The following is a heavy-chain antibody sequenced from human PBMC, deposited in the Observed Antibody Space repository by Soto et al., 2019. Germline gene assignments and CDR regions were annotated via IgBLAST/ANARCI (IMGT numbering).Heavy chain of an antibody. Sequence: SETLSLTCTVSGGSISSYYWSWIRQPPGKGPEWIGYIYYSGSTNYNPSLKSRVTISVDTSKNQFSLKLSSVTAADTAIYYCARVWIADSFDYWGQGTLVTVSS. CDR3: ARVWIADSFDY. CDR1: GGSISSYY. V-gene: IGHV4-59*01. CDR2: IYYSGST. J-gene: IGHJ4*02. D-gene: IGHD2-21*01.